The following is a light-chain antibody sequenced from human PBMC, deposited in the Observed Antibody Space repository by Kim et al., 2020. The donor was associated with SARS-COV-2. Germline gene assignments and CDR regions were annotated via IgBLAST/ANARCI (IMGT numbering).Light chain of an antibody. CDR3: QQYYRSPFN. CDR2: WAS. J-gene: IGKJ2*01. Sequence: DIVMTQSPESLAVSLGESATINCRSSRTIFSGPENADHLAWYQQKPGQPPKLLIYWASTRESGVPDRFSGSGSETDFTLTITSLQAEDVAVYYCQQYYRSPFNFGQGTKLEIK. CDR1: RTIFSGPENADH. V-gene: IGKV4-1*01.